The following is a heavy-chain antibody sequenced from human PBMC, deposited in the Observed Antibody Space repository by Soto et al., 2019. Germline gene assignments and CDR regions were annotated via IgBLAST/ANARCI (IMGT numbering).Heavy chain of an antibody. D-gene: IGHD3-22*01. CDR3: AKAASNYYDRSGYPL. Sequence: PGGSLRLSCAASGCTFSSYAMSWVRQAPGKGLEWVSAISGSGGSTYYADSVKGRFTISRDNSKNTLYLQMNSLRAEDTAVYYCAKAASNYYDRSGYPLWGQGTLVIVSS. CDR1: GCTFSSYA. CDR2: ISGSGGST. V-gene: IGHV3-23*01. J-gene: IGHJ4*02.